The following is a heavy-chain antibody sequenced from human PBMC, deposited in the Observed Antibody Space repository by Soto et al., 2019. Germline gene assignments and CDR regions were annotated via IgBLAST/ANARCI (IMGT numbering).Heavy chain of an antibody. Sequence: EVQLVESGGGLVQPGGSLRLSCAGSGYTFSSYWMHWVRQAPGKGLVWVSRTNSDGSATSHADSVKGRFTISRDNAKNTLYLQMNSLRAEDTAVYYCARVRRVQLWTGGLDYWGQGTLVTVSS. V-gene: IGHV3-74*01. CDR3: ARVRRVQLWTGGLDY. J-gene: IGHJ4*02. CDR1: GYTFSSYW. D-gene: IGHD5-18*01. CDR2: TNSDGSAT.